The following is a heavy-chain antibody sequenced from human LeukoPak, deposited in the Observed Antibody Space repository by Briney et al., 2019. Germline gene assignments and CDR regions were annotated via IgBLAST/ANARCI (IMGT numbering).Heavy chain of an antibody. CDR2: INPNSGGT. CDR1: GYTFTGYY. J-gene: IGHJ6*03. V-gene: IGHV1-2*02. D-gene: IGHD3-3*01. CDR3: ARAGEVTIFGVVTSYYMDV. Sequence: ASVKVSCKASGYTFTGYYMHWVRQPPGQGLEWMGWINPNSGGTNYAQKFQGRVTMTRDTSISTAYMELSRLRSDDTAVYYCARAGEVTIFGVVTSYYMDVWGKGTTVTVSS.